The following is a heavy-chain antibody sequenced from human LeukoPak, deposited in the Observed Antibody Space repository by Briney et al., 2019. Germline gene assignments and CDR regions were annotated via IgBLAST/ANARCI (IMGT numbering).Heavy chain of an antibody. Sequence: SETLSLTCAVYGGSFSGYYWSWIRPPPGKGLEWIGEINQSGSAKYKPSLKSRVTISVDTSKIQFSLKLSSVTAADTAVYYCARDDYSSQEAKTTNALDYWGQGTLVTVSS. CDR3: ARDDYSSQEAKTTNALDY. CDR2: INQSGSA. CDR1: GGSFSGYY. V-gene: IGHV4-34*01. J-gene: IGHJ4*02. D-gene: IGHD4-11*01.